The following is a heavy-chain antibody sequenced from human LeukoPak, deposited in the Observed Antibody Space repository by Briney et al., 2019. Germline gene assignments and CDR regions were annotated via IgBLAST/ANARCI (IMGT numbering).Heavy chain of an antibody. CDR2: MSNSGSTI. V-gene: IGHV3-48*04. D-gene: IGHD4-23*01. CDR1: GFTFRTYC. Sequence: GGSLRLSCAAYGFTFRTYCMNWVRQAPGKGLEWISYMSNSGSTIYYADSVKGRFTISRDSAKNSLYLQMNSLRAEDTAVYYCAKGWDSTAPVVGGYWGQGTLVTVSS. J-gene: IGHJ4*02. CDR3: AKGWDSTAPVVGGY.